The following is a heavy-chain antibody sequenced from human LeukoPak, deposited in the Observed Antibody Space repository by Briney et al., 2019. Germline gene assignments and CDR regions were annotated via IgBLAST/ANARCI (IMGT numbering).Heavy chain of an antibody. V-gene: IGHV3-7*01. D-gene: IGHD2-8*02. CDR2: IKQDGSEK. CDR3: ASRYCTGVNCFAASYMCMDV. CDR1: GLSVSGYW. Sequence: GGSLRLSCPASGLSVSGYWLTWVRQAPGKGLEWVANIKQDGSEKNYVDSVKGRFTISRDNADNSLYLEMTNLRVEDTAVYFCASRYCTGVNCFAASYMCMDVWGKGTTVTVSS. J-gene: IGHJ6*03.